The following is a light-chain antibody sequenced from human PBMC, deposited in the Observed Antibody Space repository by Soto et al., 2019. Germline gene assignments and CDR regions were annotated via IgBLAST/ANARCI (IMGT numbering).Light chain of an antibody. CDR3: QQYNNWPLT. CDR2: GAS. CDR1: QSVRDN. Sequence: EVVMTQSPATLSVSPGERVTLSCRASQSVRDNLAWYQQKPGQPPRLLIYGASTRATGLPARFSGSGSGTDFTLTISSRQSEDFAVYYCQQYNNWPLTFGPGTKVDL. V-gene: IGKV3-15*01. J-gene: IGKJ3*01.